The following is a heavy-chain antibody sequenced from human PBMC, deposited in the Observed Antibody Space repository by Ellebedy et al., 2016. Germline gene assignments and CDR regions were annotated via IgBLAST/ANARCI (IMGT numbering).Heavy chain of an antibody. J-gene: IGHJ6*02. CDR1: GFSVSSNY. CDR3: ARGASSRWSGYYYAMDV. Sequence: GESLKISCVISGFSVSSNYLSWVRQAPGKGLEWVSVIYAGGTIYYADSVKGRFTISRDNSKNTLYLQMNRLRAEDTAVYYCARGASSRWSGYYYAMDVWGQGTSVTVFS. D-gene: IGHD6-13*01. CDR2: IYAGGTI. V-gene: IGHV3-66*01.